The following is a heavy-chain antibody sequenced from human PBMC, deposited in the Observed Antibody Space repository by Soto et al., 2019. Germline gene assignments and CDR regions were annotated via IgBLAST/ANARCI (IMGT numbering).Heavy chain of an antibody. V-gene: IGHV4-59*11. Sequence: QVQLQESGPGLVKPSETLSLTCTVSGGSISGHYWSWIRRPPGKGLQYIGYISYSGSTNYNPSLKSRVTISVDTSNNQFSLRLSSVTAADTAVYYCARDVGLQHDTGYYDFWSGKNNWFDPWGQGTLVTVSS. CDR3: ARDVGLQHDTGYYDFWSGKNNWFDP. CDR2: ISYSGST. J-gene: IGHJ5*02. D-gene: IGHD3-3*01. CDR1: GGSISGHY.